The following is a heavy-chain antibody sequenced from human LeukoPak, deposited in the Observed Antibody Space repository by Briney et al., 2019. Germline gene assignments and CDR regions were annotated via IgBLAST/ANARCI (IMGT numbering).Heavy chain of an antibody. Sequence: TFXXXSMNWVRQXPGKGREWVSSISSSSRYIYYADSVKGRCTISRDNAKNSLYLQMNSLRAEDTAVYYCARDVSSGWPAYYYYGMDVWGQGTTVTVSS. J-gene: IGHJ6*02. CDR3: ARDVSSGWPAYYYYGMDV. D-gene: IGHD6-19*01. V-gene: IGHV3-21*01. CDR1: TFXXXS. CDR2: ISSSSRYI.